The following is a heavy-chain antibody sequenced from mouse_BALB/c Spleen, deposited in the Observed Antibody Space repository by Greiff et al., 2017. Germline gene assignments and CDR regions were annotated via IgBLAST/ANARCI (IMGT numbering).Heavy chain of an antibody. CDR2: ISSGGSYT. J-gene: IGHJ4*01. V-gene: IGHV5-9-3*01. Sequence: EVKVVESGGGLVKPGGSLKLSCAASGFTFSSYAMSWVRQTPEKRLEWVATISSGGSYTYYPDSVKGRFTISRDNAKNTLYLQMSSLRSEDTAMYYCARFYKAMDYWGQGTSVTVSS. D-gene: IGHD1-3*01. CDR1: GFTFSSYA. CDR3: ARFYKAMDY.